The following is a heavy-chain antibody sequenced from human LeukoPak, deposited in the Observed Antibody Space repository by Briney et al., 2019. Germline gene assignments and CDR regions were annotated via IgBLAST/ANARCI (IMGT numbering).Heavy chain of an antibody. D-gene: IGHD4-17*01. J-gene: IGHJ4*02. CDR3: AKPLMTTVPVFDY. CDR2: ISYDGSNK. V-gene: IGHV3-30*18. CDR1: GFTFSSYG. Sequence: GGSLRLSCAASGFTFSSYGMPWVRQAPGKGLEGVAVISYDGSNKYYADSVKGRFTISRDNSKNTLYLQMNSLRAEDTAVYYCAKPLMTTVPVFDYWGQGTLVTVSS.